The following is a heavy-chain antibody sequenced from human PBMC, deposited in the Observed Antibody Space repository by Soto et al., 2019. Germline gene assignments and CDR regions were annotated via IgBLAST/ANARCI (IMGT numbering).Heavy chain of an antibody. CDR3: ARGPSSLTRFDY. D-gene: IGHD6-19*01. Sequence: GGSLRLSCAASGFTFSSYAMHWVRQAPGRGLEWVAVISYDGSNKYFADSVKGRFTISRDNSKNTLYLQMNSLRGEDTAVYYCARGPSSLTRFDYWGQGTLVTVSS. CDR2: ISYDGSNK. CDR1: GFTFSSYA. V-gene: IGHV3-30-3*01. J-gene: IGHJ4*02.